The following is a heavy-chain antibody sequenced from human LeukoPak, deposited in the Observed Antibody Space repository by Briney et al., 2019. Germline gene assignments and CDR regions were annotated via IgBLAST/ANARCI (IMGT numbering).Heavy chain of an antibody. D-gene: IGHD3-10*01. CDR1: GYTFTGYY. J-gene: IGHJ4*02. Sequence: ASVKVSCKASGYTFTGYYMHWVRQAPGQGLEWMGWINPNSGGTNYAQKFQGRVTMTRDTSTSTVYMELSSLRSEDTAVYLCAREALHGSGSYYKVWGQGTLVTVSS. CDR3: AREALHGSGSYYKV. V-gene: IGHV1-2*02. CDR2: INPNSGGT.